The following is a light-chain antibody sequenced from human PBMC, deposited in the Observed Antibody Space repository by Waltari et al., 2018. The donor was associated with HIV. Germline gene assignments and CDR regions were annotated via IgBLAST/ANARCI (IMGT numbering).Light chain of an antibody. Sequence: QSALTQPRSVSGSPGQSVTISCTGTSSDVGGSNYVSWYQQHPAKAPNLILYDVGRRPSGLPDRFSGSRSGHSASLNISGLQTDDEAHYYCCSYAGSDTWVFGGGTKVTVL. CDR2: DVG. CDR3: CSYAGSDTWV. CDR1: SSDVGGSNY. J-gene: IGLJ3*02. V-gene: IGLV2-11*01.